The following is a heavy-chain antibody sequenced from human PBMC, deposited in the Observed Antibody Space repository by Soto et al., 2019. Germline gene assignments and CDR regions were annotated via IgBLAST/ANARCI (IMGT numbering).Heavy chain of an antibody. Sequence: EVQLAESGGGLAQPGGSLRLSCVGSGFTFSSFEMNWVRQTPGKGLEWLSYIGRSGETIYYADSVKGRFTISRDNAKSSLFLPMNGLRDEDTEIYCCARDSRGGAARRPTYYYWGRGTLVTVSS. CDR1: GFTFSSFE. V-gene: IGHV3-48*03. CDR2: IGRSGETI. J-gene: IGHJ4*02. D-gene: IGHD6-6*01. CDR3: ARDSRGGAARRPTYYY.